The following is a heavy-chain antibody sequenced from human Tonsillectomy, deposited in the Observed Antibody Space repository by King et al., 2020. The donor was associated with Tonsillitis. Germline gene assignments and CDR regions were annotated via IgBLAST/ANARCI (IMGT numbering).Heavy chain of an antibody. J-gene: IGHJ6*02. D-gene: IGHD2-2*01. CDR2: IKTKTYGGTT. V-gene: IGHV3-15*01. CDR1: GFTFSNAW. CDR3: ATGIVVVPAATYGLDV. Sequence: VQLVESGGGLVKPGGSLRLSCAAFGFTFSNAWMTWVRQAPGKGLEWVGRIKTKTYGGTTDYAAPGKGRFTISRDDSENTLYLQMNSLKTEDTAVYYCATGIVVVPAATYGLDVWGQGTTVTVSS.